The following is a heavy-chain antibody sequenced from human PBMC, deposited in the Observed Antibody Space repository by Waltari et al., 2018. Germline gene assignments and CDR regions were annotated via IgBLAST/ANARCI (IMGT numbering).Heavy chain of an antibody. D-gene: IGHD4-17*01. CDR3: AKDMSKMTTFDY. J-gene: IGHJ4*02. CDR1: GFSFGDYG. V-gene: IGHV3-30*18. CDR2: ISHDGDYK. Sequence: QVDLVESGGRVVQPGGSLRLSCAASGFSFGDYGMHWVRQTPGRGLEWVGVISHDGDYKYYVDSVRGRFTLSRDNSKNTVYLEMNNLRTEDTAVYHCAKDMSKMTTFDYWGQGTLVVVSS.